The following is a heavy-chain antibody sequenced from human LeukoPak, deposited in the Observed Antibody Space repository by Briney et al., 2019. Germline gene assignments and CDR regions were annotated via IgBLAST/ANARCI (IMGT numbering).Heavy chain of an antibody. Sequence: GGSLRLSCAASGFTFSSYEMNWVRQAPGKGLEWVSYISSSGSTIYYADSVKGRFTISRDNAKNSLYLQMNSLRAEDTAVYYCARGLGLSEGYYDSSGYPNWGQGTLVTVSS. CDR3: ARGLGLSEGYYDSSGYPN. CDR1: GFTFSSYE. V-gene: IGHV3-48*03. CDR2: ISSSGSTI. D-gene: IGHD3-22*01. J-gene: IGHJ4*02.